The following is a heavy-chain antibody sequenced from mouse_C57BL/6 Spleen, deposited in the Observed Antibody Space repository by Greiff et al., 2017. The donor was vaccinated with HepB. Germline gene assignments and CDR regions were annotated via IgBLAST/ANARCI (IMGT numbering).Heavy chain of an antibody. CDR1: GYAFSSYW. V-gene: IGHV1-80*01. CDR2: IYPGDGDT. D-gene: IGHD2-1*01. CDR3: ARSPFYYGNYVEAMDY. J-gene: IGHJ4*01. Sequence: VQLVESGAELVKPGASVKISCKASGYAFSSYWMNWVKQRPGKGLEWIGQIYPGDGDTNYNGKFKGKATLTADKSSSTAYMQLSSLTSEDSAVYFCARSPFYYGNYVEAMDYWGQGTSVTVSS.